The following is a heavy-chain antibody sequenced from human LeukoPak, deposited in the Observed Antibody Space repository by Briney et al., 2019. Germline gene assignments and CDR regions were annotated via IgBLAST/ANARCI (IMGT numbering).Heavy chain of an antibody. V-gene: IGHV5-51*01. J-gene: IGHJ3*02. Sequence: GESLQISCKGSGYSFTSYWIGWVRQLPGKGLEWMGIIYPGDSDTRYSPSFQGQVTISADKSISTAYLQWSSLKASDTAMYYCARSTPQWLPAASDAFDIWGQGTMVTVSS. CDR1: GYSFTSYW. D-gene: IGHD6-19*01. CDR3: ARSTPQWLPAASDAFDI. CDR2: IYPGDSDT.